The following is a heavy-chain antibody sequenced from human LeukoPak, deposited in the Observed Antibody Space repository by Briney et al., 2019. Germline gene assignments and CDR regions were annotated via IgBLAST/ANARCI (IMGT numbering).Heavy chain of an antibody. CDR1: GYTFTSYG. Sequence: ASVKVSCKASGYTFTSYGISWVRQAPGQGLEWMGWISAYNGNTSYAQKLQGRVTMTTDTSTSTAYMELRSLRSDDTAVYYCARSYDFWSGQGRDWFDPWGQGTLATVSS. J-gene: IGHJ5*02. D-gene: IGHD3-3*01. V-gene: IGHV1-18*01. CDR3: ARSYDFWSGQGRDWFDP. CDR2: ISAYNGNT.